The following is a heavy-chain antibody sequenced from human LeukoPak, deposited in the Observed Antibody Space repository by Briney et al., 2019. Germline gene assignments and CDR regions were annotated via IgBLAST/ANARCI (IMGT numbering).Heavy chain of an antibody. CDR3: ARGFGLSPDY. CDR2: IYYSGST. CDR1: GGSISSGDYY. J-gene: IGHJ4*02. D-gene: IGHD3-10*01. Sequence: SETLSLTCTVSGGSISSGDYYWSWIRQPPGTGLEWIGYIYYSGSTYYNPSLKSRVTISVDTSKNQFSLKLSSVTAADTAVYYCARGFGLSPDYWGQGTLVTVSS. V-gene: IGHV4-30-4*01.